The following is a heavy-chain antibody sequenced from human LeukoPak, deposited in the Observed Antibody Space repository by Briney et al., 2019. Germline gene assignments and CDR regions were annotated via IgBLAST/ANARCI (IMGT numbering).Heavy chain of an antibody. Sequence: HPGGSLRLSCAASGFTVSSYYMSWVRRAPGKGLEWVSIIHSGGDTFYADSVKGRFTISRDNSKNTLYLQMNSLRADDTAVYYCARIWRVTYDTSGYTDYWGQGTLVTVSS. V-gene: IGHV3-53*01. J-gene: IGHJ4*02. CDR2: IHSGGDT. D-gene: IGHD3-22*01. CDR3: ARIWRVTYDTSGYTDY. CDR1: GFTVSSYY.